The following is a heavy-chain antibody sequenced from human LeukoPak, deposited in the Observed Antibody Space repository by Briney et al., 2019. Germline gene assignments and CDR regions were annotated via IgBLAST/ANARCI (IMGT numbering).Heavy chain of an antibody. CDR2: IYYSGST. CDR3: ARYSGSHFDY. V-gene: IGHV4-39*01. CDR1: GGSNSSSSYS. D-gene: IGHD6-6*01. Sequence: PSETLSLTCTVSGGSNSSSSYSWGWIRQPPGKGLEWIGSIYYSGSTYYNPSLKSRGTISVDTSKNQFSLKLNSVTAADTAVYYCARYSGSHFDYWGQGTLVTVSS. J-gene: IGHJ4*02.